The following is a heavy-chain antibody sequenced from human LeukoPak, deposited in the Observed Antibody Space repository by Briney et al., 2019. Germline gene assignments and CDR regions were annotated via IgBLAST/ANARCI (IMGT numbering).Heavy chain of an antibody. V-gene: IGHV1-2*04. Sequence: ASVKVSCKASGYTFTGYYMHWVRQAPGQGLEWMGWINPNSGGTNYAQKFQGWVTMTRDTSISTAYMELSRLRSEDTAVYYCARAHCSGGSCYPPLNWFDPWGQGTLVTVSS. D-gene: IGHD2-15*01. CDR1: GYTFTGYY. CDR3: ARAHCSGGSCYPPLNWFDP. CDR2: INPNSGGT. J-gene: IGHJ5*02.